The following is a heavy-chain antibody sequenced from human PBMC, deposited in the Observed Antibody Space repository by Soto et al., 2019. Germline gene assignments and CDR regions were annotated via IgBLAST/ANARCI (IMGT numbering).Heavy chain of an antibody. CDR2: IFSSGIS. J-gene: IGHJ4*02. CDR1: QGSISPHY. Sequence: PSETLSLTCTVSQGSISPHYWSWIRQPAGRGLEWVGRIFSSGISKYNPSLKRRVTMSVETSKNLFSLNLTSLTAADTAIYYCARARSNSWSDLDSWGRGVPVTVS. CDR3: ARARSNSWSDLDS. V-gene: IGHV4-4*07. D-gene: IGHD6-13*01.